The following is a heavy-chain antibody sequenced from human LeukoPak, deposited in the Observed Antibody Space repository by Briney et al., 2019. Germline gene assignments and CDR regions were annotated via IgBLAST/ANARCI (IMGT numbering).Heavy chain of an antibody. CDR2: ISYDGSKK. CDR1: GFTFNGYG. V-gene: IGHV3-30*18. Sequence: GRSLRLSCAASGFTFNGYGMHWVRQAPGKGLEWVAVISYDGSKKYYADSVKGRFTISRDNSKNTLNLQMNSLRAEDTAVYYCAKGEKRVFFGEINVRQKYNWLDPWGQGTLVTVSS. D-gene: IGHD3-3*01. CDR3: AKGEKRVFFGEINVRQKYNWLDP. J-gene: IGHJ5*02.